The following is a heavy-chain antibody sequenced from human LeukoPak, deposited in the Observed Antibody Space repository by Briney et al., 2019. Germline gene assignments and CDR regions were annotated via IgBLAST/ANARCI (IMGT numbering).Heavy chain of an antibody. CDR3: ARVEISGQWSLNLGF. CDR2: INPNNGDT. Sequence: ASVKVSCKTSGYTFTDYYMHWVRQAPGQGLKWMGLINPNNGDTKYAQVFQGRVTMTRDTSISTAYMELSSLRSDDTAVYYCARVEISGQWSLNLGFWGQGTLVTVSS. J-gene: IGHJ4*02. V-gene: IGHV1-2*02. D-gene: IGHD2-21*01. CDR1: GYTFTDYY.